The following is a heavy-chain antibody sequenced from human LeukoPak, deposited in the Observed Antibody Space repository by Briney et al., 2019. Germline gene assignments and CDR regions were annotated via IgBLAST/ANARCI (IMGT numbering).Heavy chain of an antibody. J-gene: IGHJ5*02. CDR3: ARGGAPGYSSSWYLFGPHRGTKNWFDP. D-gene: IGHD6-13*01. V-gene: IGHV1-2*02. CDR2: INPNSGGT. CDR1: GYTSTGYY. Sequence: ASVKVSCKASGYTSTGYYMHWVRQAPGQGLEWMGWINPNSGGTNYAQKFQGRVTMTRDTAISTAYMELSRLRSDDTAVYYCARGGAPGYSSSWYLFGPHRGTKNWFDPWGQGTLVTVSS.